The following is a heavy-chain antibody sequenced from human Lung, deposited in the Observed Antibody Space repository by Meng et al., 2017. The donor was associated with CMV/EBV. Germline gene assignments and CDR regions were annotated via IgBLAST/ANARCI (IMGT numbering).Heavy chain of an antibody. J-gene: IGHJ4*02. CDR2: FYYRGNS. V-gene: IGHV4-59*01. CDR1: GGSINSYY. Sequence: QLRESGPGRVKPSETLSLTCMFSGGSINSYYWSWIRQPPGQGLEWLGYFYYRGNSNYNPSLKSRVTISVDTSKNLFSLNLTSVTAADAALYYCARGSYLAVEGWGLGTLVTVSS. CDR3: ARGSYLAVEG. D-gene: IGHD2-21*01.